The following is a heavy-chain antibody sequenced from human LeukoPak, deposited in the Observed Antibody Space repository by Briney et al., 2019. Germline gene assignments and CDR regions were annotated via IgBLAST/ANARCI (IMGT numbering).Heavy chain of an antibody. CDR2: IYPGDSHT. CDR3: ARSPDTIYFDS. CDR1: GYSFTNYW. J-gene: IGHJ4*02. V-gene: IGHV5-51*01. D-gene: IGHD5-18*01. Sequence: GESLKSSCKGSGYSFTNYWIGWVRQMPGKGLEWMGIIYPGDSHTTYSPSFQGQVTISVDKSINTAYLQWSSLKASDTAMYYCARSPDTIYFDSWGQGTLVTVSS.